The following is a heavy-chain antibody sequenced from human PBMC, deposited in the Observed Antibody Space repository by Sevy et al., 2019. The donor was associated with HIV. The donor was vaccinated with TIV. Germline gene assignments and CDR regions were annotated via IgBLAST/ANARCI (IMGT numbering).Heavy chain of an antibody. Sequence: GGSLRLSCAASGFTFSNYGMNWVRQAPGKGLEWVSVIHNSGDTTNYADSVKGRLTISRDNSENTLYLQMNSLRAEETAVYYCVKGGSISATGNDAFDIWGQGTMVTVSS. CDR2: IHNSGDTT. V-gene: IGHV3-23*01. J-gene: IGHJ3*02. CDR1: GFTFSNYG. CDR3: VKGGSISATGNDAFDI. D-gene: IGHD6-13*01.